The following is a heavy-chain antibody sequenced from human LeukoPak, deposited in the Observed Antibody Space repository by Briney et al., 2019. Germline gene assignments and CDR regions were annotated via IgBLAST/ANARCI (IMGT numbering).Heavy chain of an antibody. J-gene: IGHJ4*02. Sequence: PSETLSLTCTVSGGSISSGDYYWSWIRQPPGTGLEWIGYIYYSGSTYYNPSLKSRVTISVDTSKNQFSLKLSSVTAADTAVYYCARDPDCSSTSCYHFDYWGQGTLVTVSS. V-gene: IGHV4-30-4*08. CDR1: GGSISSGDYY. CDR3: ARDPDCSSTSCYHFDY. CDR2: IYYSGST. D-gene: IGHD2-2*01.